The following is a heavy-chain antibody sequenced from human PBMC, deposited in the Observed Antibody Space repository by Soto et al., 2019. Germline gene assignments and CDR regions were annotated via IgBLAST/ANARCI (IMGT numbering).Heavy chain of an antibody. D-gene: IGHD5-18*01. CDR2: MEHSGST. V-gene: IGHV4-30-4*08. J-gene: IGHJ4*02. CDR1: GGSISSGNYY. Sequence: SETLSLTCTVSGGSISSGNYYWSWVRQHPGKGMEWIGHMEHSGSTYYNPSLKSRVTISVDTSKNQFSLKLSSMTVADTAVYYCARNSYGDSYYFDYWGQGTLVTVSS. CDR3: ARNSYGDSYYFDY.